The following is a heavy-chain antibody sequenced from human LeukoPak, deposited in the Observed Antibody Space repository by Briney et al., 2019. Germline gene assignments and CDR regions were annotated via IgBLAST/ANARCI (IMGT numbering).Heavy chain of an antibody. D-gene: IGHD1-26*01. J-gene: IGHJ4*02. CDR1: GFTFDDYG. Sequence: PGGSLRLSCAASGFTFDDYGMSWVRQAPGKGLEWVSGINWNGGSTGYADSVKGRFTISRDNAKNSLYLQMNSLRAEDTAVYYCARLGRGIVGATFDYWGQGTLVTVSS. V-gene: IGHV3-20*04. CDR3: ARLGRGIVGATFDY. CDR2: INWNGGST.